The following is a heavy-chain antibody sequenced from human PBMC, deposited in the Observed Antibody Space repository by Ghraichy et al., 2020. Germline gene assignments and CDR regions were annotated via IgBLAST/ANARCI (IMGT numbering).Heavy chain of an antibody. V-gene: IGHV3-74*01. CDR3: AREGPTVTTGMDV. CDR1: GFTFSKSW. J-gene: IGHJ6*02. Sequence: GGSLRLSCAASGFTFSKSWMQWVRQAPGKGLMWVSRINRDGSDTNYADFVKGRFTISRDNAKSTLYLQMDSLRAEDTAVYYCAREGPTVTTGMDVWGQGTTVTVSS. CDR2: INRDGSDT. D-gene: IGHD4-17*01.